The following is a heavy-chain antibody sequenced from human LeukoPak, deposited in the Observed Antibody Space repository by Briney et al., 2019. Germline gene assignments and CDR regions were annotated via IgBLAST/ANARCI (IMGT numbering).Heavy chain of an antibody. D-gene: IGHD1-26*01. CDR1: GFTFSNYA. CDR2: ISYDGSNK. J-gene: IGHJ5*02. CDR3: ARASRDGTENWCDP. Sequence: GGSLRLSCAASGFTFSNYAMSLVRQAPGKGLEWVAIISYDGSNKYYADSVKGRFTISRDNSKNALYLQMNSLRAEDTAVYYCARASRDGTENWCDPWGQGTLVTVSS. V-gene: IGHV3-30*01.